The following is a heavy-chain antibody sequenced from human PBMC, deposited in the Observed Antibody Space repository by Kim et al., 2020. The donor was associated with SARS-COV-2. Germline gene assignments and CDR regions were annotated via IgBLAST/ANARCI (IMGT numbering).Heavy chain of an antibody. J-gene: IGHJ4*01. V-gene: IGHV4-59*08. CDR2: XXYSGNT. Sequence: SETLSLTCTVSGGSISSYYWSWIRQPPGKGLXXIGXXXYSGNTNYNPSLKSRVTXXVDTXXNQFXXRLSSVTAADAAVYXCAXXSITXXASXXXRWGXGTLVXVSS. CDR3: AXXSITXXASXXXR. D-gene: IGHD3-10*01. CDR1: GGSISSYY.